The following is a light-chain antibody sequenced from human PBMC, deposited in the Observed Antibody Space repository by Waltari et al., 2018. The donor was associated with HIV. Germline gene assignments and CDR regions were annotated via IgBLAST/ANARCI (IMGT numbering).Light chain of an antibody. CDR3: QQYNIRPRGNT. J-gene: IGKJ2*01. Sequence: DIVMTQSPAILSVSPGERVTLSCRASKGVGSNLAWDQQKVGQAPRLLIYGAATRSAEIPVRFSGSWSGTDFTLTIDSLQSEDFATYYCQQYNIRPRGNTFGQGTNLQIK. CDR1: KGVGSN. V-gene: IGKV3-15*01. CDR2: GAA.